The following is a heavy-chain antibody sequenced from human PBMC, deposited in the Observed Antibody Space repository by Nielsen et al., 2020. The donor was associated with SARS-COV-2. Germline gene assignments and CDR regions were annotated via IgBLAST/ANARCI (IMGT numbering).Heavy chain of an antibody. V-gene: IGHV4-31*03. CDR2: IYYSGST. CDR3: ARAVMRDYDILTGYSTNWFDP. D-gene: IGHD3-9*01. Sequence: LSLTCTVSGGSISSGGYYWSWIRQHPGKGLEWIGYIYYSGSTYYNPSLKSRVTISVDTSKNQFSLKLSSVTAADTAVYYCARAVMRDYDILTGYSTNWFDPWGQGTLVTVSS. J-gene: IGHJ5*02. CDR1: GGSISSGGYY.